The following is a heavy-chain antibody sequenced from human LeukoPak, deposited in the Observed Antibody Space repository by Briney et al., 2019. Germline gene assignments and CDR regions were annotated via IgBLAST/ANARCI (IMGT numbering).Heavy chain of an antibody. CDR3: ATYINEGGVYSLSPY. Sequence: GGSLRLSCAASGFTFSYYSMSWVRQAPGEGLEWVSYISSSPSGTITYAESVKGRFTISRDNAKNSLYLQMNSLRAEDTAVYYWATYINEGGVYSLSPYGAQGPLAPVS. D-gene: IGHD3-16*01. J-gene: IGHJ4*02. CDR2: ISSSPSGTI. V-gene: IGHV3-48*01. CDR1: GFTFSYYS.